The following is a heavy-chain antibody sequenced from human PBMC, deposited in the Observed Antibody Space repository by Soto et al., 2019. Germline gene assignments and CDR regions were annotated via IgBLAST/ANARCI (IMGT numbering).Heavy chain of an antibody. CDR2: VSSGSTYT. D-gene: IGHD3-22*01. CDR1: GFSFRDYY. CDR3: AKAQSYYDPSAGFDM. V-gene: IGHV3-11*03. Sequence: AGGSVRLSCVASGFSFRDYYMIWIRQAPGKGLEWVSYVSSGSTYTNYAESVKGRFTISRDDAKNSLFLQMNSLRVEDTAVYYCAKAQSYYDPSAGFDMWGQGTMLTVSS. J-gene: IGHJ3*02.